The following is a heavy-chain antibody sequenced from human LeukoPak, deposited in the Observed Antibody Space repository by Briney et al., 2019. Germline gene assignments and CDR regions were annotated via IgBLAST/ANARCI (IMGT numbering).Heavy chain of an antibody. D-gene: IGHD6-13*01. CDR2: ISSSSSYI. V-gene: IGHV3-21*01. CDR3: ARGSSWYHAFDI. Sequence: GGSLRLSCAASGFTFSSYSMNWVRQAPGKGLEWVSSISSSSSYIYYADSVKGRFTISRDNAKNSLYLQMNSLRAEDTAVYYCARGSSWYHAFDIWGQGTMFTVSS. CDR1: GFTFSSYS. J-gene: IGHJ3*02.